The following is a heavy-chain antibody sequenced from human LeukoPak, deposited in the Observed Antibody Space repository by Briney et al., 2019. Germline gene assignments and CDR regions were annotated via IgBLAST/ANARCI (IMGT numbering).Heavy chain of an antibody. V-gene: IGHV3-7*01. Sequence: GGSLRLSCTASGLTFRSYWMTWVRQAPGKGLEWVANIKPDGREKYYVDSVKGRFTISRDNAKNSLYMQMNSLRAEDTAVYYCASGGGATRSGYAFDMWGQGTMVTVSS. CDR2: IKPDGREK. D-gene: IGHD1-26*01. J-gene: IGHJ3*02. CDR3: ASGGGATRSGYAFDM. CDR1: GLTFRSYW.